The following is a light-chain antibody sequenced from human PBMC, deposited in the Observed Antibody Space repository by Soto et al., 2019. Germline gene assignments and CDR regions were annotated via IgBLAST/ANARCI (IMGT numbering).Light chain of an antibody. CDR1: QNIKRY. V-gene: IGKV1-39*01. Sequence: DIQMTQSPSSLSASIGDRVTITCRTSQNIKRYLNWYQQEPGKAPKLLIYAASILQSGVPSRFTGSGSGTDFTLAINSLQPEDFTTYYCQKYNSAPWTFGQGTKVEIK. CDR3: QKYNSAPWT. CDR2: AAS. J-gene: IGKJ1*01.